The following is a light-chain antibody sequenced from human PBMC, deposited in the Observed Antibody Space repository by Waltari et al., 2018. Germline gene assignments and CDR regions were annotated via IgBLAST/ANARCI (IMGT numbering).Light chain of an antibody. V-gene: IGKV1-39*01. CDR3: QQSYSTPFT. CDR2: AAS. J-gene: IGKJ3*01. Sequence: DIQMTQSPSSLSASVGDRVTITCRARQSISSYLNWYQHKPGKAPKLLIYAASSLQSGVPSRFSSSGSGTDFTLTISSLQPEDFATYYCQQSYSTPFTFGPGTKVDIK. CDR1: QSISSY.